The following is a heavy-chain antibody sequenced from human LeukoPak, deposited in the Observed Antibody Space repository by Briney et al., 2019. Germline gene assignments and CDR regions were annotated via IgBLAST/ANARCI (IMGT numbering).Heavy chain of an antibody. CDR2: INHSGST. CDR1: GGSFSGYY. CDR3: ARGRVGAYYFGY. V-gene: IGHV4-34*01. J-gene: IGHJ4*02. Sequence: SETLSLTCAVYGGSFSGYYWSWIRQPPGKGLEWIGEINHSGSTNYNPSLKSRVTISVDTSKNHLSLKLSSATATDTDVYYCARGRVGAYYFGYWGQGTLVTVSS. D-gene: IGHD3-10*01.